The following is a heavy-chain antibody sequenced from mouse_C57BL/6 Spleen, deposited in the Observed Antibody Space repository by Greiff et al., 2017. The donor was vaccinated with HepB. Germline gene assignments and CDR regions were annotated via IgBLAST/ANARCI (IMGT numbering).Heavy chain of an antibody. CDR3: ARGLPLRGFAMDY. V-gene: IGHV1-53*01. D-gene: IGHD2-4*01. CDR1: GYTFTSYW. CDR2: INPSNGGT. J-gene: IGHJ4*01. Sequence: QVQLKQPGTELVKPGASVKLSCKASGYTFTSYWMHWVKQRPGQGLEWIGNINPSNGGTNYNEKFKSKATLTVDKSSSTAYMQLSSLTSEDSAVYYCARGLPLRGFAMDYWGQGTSVTVSS.